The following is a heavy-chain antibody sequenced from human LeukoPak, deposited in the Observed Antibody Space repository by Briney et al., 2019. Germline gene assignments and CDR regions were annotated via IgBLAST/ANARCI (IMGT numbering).Heavy chain of an antibody. CDR1: GGSISRYY. CDR3: AGFTFFRGVITFDY. J-gene: IGHJ4*02. D-gene: IGHD3-10*01. Sequence: SETLSLTCTVSGGSISRYYWSWIRQPPGKGLEWIGYKDYSGSTNYNRSLKSRVTISVDTSKNQFSLKLSSVTAADTAVYSCAGFTFFRGVITFDYWGQGTLVTVSS. V-gene: IGHV4-59*08. CDR2: KDYSGST.